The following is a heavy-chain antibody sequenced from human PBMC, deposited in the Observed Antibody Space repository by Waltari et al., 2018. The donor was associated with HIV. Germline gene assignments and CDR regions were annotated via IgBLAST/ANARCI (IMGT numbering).Heavy chain of an antibody. CDR2: IYHSGDT. Sequence: QVQLQESGPGLVKTSETLSLTCAVSGYSISSGYYWGWIQQHPGKGLEWIGSIYHSGDTYDNPSLKSRISISLDTSKNHCSLKLSSVTASDTAVYFCARAVLRYFDNWFDPWGQGTLV. V-gene: IGHV4-38-2*01. CDR1: GYSISSGYY. J-gene: IGHJ5*02. D-gene: IGHD3-9*01. CDR3: ARAVLRYFDNWFDP.